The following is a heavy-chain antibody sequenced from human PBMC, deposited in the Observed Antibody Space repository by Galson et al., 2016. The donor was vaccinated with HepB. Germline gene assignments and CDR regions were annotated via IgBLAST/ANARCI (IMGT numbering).Heavy chain of an antibody. V-gene: IGHV7-4-1*02. CDR2: INTNTGNP. Sequence: SVKVSCKASGYTFTSFAMNWVRQAPGQGPEWMGWINTNTGNPTYAQGFTGRFVFSLDTSVTTAYLQISSLKAEDTAVYYCARGLSEDFVWGSYRYTLRYWCQGTLVTVSS. CDR1: GYTFTSFA. J-gene: IGHJ4*02. CDR3: ARGLSEDFVWGSYRYTLRY. D-gene: IGHD3-16*02.